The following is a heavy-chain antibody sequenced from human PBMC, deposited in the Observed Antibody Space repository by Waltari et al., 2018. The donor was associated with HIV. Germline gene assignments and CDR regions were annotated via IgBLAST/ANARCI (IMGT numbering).Heavy chain of an antibody. CDR3: ARGGAMVRGIYYYYYGMDV. CDR2: FYRGGST. J-gene: IGHJ6*02. Sequence: EVQVVESGGGLVQPGGSLRLSCAASGFHVSSNYMSWVRQAPGKGLEWVSVFYRGGSTYYADSVQGRFTISRDNSKNTVSLQMNSLRVEDTAVYYCARGGAMVRGIYYYYYGMDVWGQGTTVTVSS. CDR1: GFHVSSNY. D-gene: IGHD3-10*01. V-gene: IGHV3-66*01.